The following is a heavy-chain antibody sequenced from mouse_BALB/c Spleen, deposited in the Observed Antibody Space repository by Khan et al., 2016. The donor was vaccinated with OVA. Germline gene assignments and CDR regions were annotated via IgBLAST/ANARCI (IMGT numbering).Heavy chain of an antibody. V-gene: IGHV3-2*02. Sequence: EVQLQESGPGLVKPSQSLSLTCTVTGYSITSDYAWNWIRQFPGNNLEWMGYISYSGNTKYTPSLKSRISITRDTSKNQFFLQLNSVTIEDTATDYCARIKGGDFDYWGQGTTLTVSS. CDR3: ARIKGGDFDY. CDR1: GYSITSDYA. CDR2: ISYSGNT. J-gene: IGHJ2*01.